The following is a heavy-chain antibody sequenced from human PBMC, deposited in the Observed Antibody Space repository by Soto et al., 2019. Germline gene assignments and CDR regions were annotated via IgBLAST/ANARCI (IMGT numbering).Heavy chain of an antibody. CDR1: GFTFSSYG. CDR3: AKDRGVGYDFWSGLHDY. J-gene: IGHJ4*02. D-gene: IGHD3-3*01. CDR2: ISYDGSNK. V-gene: IGHV3-30*18. Sequence: VQLVESGGGVVQPGRSLRLSCAASGFTFSSYGMHWVRQAPGKGLEWVAVISYDGSNKYYADSVKGRFTISRDNSKNTLYLQMNSLRAEDTAVYYCAKDRGVGYDFWSGLHDYWGQGTLVTVSS.